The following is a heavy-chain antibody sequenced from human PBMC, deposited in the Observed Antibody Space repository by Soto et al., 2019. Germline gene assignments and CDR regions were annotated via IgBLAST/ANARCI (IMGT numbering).Heavy chain of an antibody. CDR3: ATERITMVRGVVYGMDV. CDR2: IYYSGST. Sequence: QLQLQESGPGLVKPSETLSLTCTVSGGSISSSSYYWGWIRQPPGKGLEWIGSIYYSGSTYYNPSLKGRVTISVDTSKNQFSLKLSSVTAADTAVYYCATERITMVRGVVYGMDVWGQGTTVTVSS. V-gene: IGHV4-39*02. D-gene: IGHD3-10*01. J-gene: IGHJ6*02. CDR1: GGSISSSSYY.